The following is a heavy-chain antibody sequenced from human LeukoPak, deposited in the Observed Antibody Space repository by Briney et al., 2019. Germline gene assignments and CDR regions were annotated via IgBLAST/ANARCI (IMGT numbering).Heavy chain of an antibody. CDR2: IYYSGST. CDR1: GGSISSYY. J-gene: IGHJ4*02. V-gene: IGHV4-59*01. D-gene: IGHD6-6*01. CDR3: ARGVEYSSSSGLGY. Sequence: SETLSLTCTVSGGSISSYYWSWIRQPPGKGLEWIGYIYYSGSTSYNPSLKSRVTISVDTSKNQFSLKLSSVTAADTALYYCARGVEYSSSSGLGYWGQRTLVTVSS.